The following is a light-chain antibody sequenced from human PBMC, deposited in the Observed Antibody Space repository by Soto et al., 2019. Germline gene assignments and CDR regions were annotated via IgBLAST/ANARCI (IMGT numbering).Light chain of an antibody. CDR2: KAS. J-gene: IGKJ5*01. CDR1: QSISRG. V-gene: IGKV1-5*03. Sequence: DIQMTPSPSTLSASVGDRVTITCRASQSISRGLAWYQQKPGKAPKLLIYKASTLKSGVPSRFSGSGSGTDFTLTISRLEPEDFAVYYCQEHASIFGQGTRLEIK. CDR3: QEHASI.